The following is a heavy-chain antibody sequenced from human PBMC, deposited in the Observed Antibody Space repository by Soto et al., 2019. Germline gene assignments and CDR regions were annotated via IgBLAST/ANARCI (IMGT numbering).Heavy chain of an antibody. CDR3: ARISTGGGISNGY. CDR1: GGTFSSYT. J-gene: IGHJ4*02. D-gene: IGHD2-8*01. V-gene: IGHV1-69*02. Sequence: QVQLVQSGAEVKKPGSSVKVSCKASGGTFSSYTISWVRQAPGQGLEWMGRIIPILGIANYAQKFQGRVTITADKSTSPAYMELSSLRSEDTAVYYCARISTGGGISNGYWGQGTLVTVSS. CDR2: IIPILGIA.